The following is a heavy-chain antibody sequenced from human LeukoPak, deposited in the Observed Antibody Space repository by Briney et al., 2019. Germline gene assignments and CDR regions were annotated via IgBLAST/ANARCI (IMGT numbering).Heavy chain of an antibody. CDR2: ISAYNGNT. V-gene: IGHV1-18*01. J-gene: IGHJ4*02. Sequence: GASVKVSCKASGGTFSSYAISWVRQAPGQGLEWMGWISAYNGNTNYAQKLQGRVTMTTDTSTSTAYMELRSLRSDDTAVYYCARFTPLSYSPYYDFWSGYYPYYFDYWGQGTLVTVSS. CDR3: ARFTPLSYSPYYDFWSGYYPYYFDY. CDR1: GGTFSSYA. D-gene: IGHD3-3*01.